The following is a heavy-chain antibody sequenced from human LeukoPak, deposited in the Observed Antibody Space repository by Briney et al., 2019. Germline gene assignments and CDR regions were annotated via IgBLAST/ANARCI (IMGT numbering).Heavy chain of an antibody. Sequence: ASVKVSCKASGYTFTGYYMHWVRQAPGQGLEWMGRINPNSGGTNYAQKFQGRVTMTRDTSISTAYMELSRLRSDDTAVYYCARDGDTRNWFDPWGQGTLVTVSS. CDR1: GYTFTGYY. CDR2: INPNSGGT. J-gene: IGHJ5*02. D-gene: IGHD2-21*02. V-gene: IGHV1-2*06. CDR3: ARDGDTRNWFDP.